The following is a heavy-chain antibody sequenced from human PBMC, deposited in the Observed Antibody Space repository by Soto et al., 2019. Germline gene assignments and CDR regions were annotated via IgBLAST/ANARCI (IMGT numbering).Heavy chain of an antibody. D-gene: IGHD3-16*01. CDR2: ISGGGGTT. J-gene: IGHJ3*01. CDR3: AKALGYLDAFDV. CDR1: GFTFNNYG. V-gene: IGHV3-23*01. Sequence: EVQLLESGGGLVQPGGSLRLSCVASGFTFNNYGTSWVRQTPGKGLEWVSGISGGGGTTNYAESVKGRFTISRDNSRNTMYLQMNSLRAEDTAVYYCAKALGYLDAFDVWGQGTMVTVSS.